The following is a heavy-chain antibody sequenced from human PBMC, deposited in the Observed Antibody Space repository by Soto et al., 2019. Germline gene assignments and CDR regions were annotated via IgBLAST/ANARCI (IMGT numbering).Heavy chain of an antibody. D-gene: IGHD2-21*02. CDR3: ASLIVVVTAARGFQH. CDR2: IIPIFGTA. CDR1: GGTFSSYA. Sequence: ASVKVSCKASGGTFSSYAISWVRQAPGQGLEWMGGIIPIFGTANYAQKFQGRVTITADESTSTAYMELSSLRSEDTAVYYCASLIVVVTAARGFQHWGQGTLVTVSS. J-gene: IGHJ1*01. V-gene: IGHV1-69*13.